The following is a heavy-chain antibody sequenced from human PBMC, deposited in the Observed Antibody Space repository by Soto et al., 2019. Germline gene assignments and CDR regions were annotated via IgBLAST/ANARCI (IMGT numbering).Heavy chain of an antibody. CDR3: ARGQYSSPPYYHPYGMEV. CDR1: GGTFSSYA. CDR2: IIPIFGTA. J-gene: IGHJ6*02. Sequence: SVKVSCKASGGTFSSYAISWVRQAPGQGLEWMGGIIPIFGTANYAQKFQGRVTITADESTSTAYMELSSLRSEDTAVYYCARGQYSSPPYYHPYGMEVWGPGTTVTVSS. D-gene: IGHD4-4*01. V-gene: IGHV1-69*13.